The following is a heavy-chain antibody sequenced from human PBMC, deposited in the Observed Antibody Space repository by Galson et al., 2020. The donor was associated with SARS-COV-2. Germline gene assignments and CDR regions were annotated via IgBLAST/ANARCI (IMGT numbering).Heavy chain of an antibody. CDR1: GFTFSSYA. D-gene: IGHD1-26*01. V-gene: IGHV3-30*04. CDR3: ARSTSGSYYAGFDY. Sequence: QLGESLKISCAASGFTFSSYAMHWVRQAPGQGLEWVAVISYDGSNKYYADSVKGRFTISRDNSKNTLYLQMNSLRAEDTAVYYCARSTSGSYYAGFDYWGQGTLVTVSS. J-gene: IGHJ4*02. CDR2: ISYDGSNK.